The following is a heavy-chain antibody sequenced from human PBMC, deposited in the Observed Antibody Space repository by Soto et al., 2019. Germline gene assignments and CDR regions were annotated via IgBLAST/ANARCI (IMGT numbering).Heavy chain of an antibody. CDR3: ARSTQNSGSYSVDY. CDR1: GYTFTGHY. Sequence: ASVKVSCKASGYTFTGHYMHWVRQAPGQGLEWMGWINPNSGGTNYAQKFQGWVTMTRDTSISTAYMELSRLRSDDTAVYYCARSTQNSGSYSVDYWGQGTLVTVSS. J-gene: IGHJ4*02. V-gene: IGHV1-2*04. CDR2: INPNSGGT. D-gene: IGHD1-26*01.